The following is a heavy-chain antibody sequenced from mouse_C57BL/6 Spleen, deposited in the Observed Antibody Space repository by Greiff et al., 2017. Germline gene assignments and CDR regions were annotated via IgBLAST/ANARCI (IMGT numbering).Heavy chain of an antibody. Sequence: QVQLQQPGAELVRPGSSVKLSCKASGYTFTSYWMHWVKQRPIQGLEWIGNIDPSDSETHYNQKFKDKATLTVDKSSSTAYMQLSSLTSEDSAVYYCARGDYDYDEGYAMDYWGQGTSVTVSS. CDR2: IDPSDSET. V-gene: IGHV1-52*01. D-gene: IGHD2-4*01. CDR3: ARGDYDYDEGYAMDY. CDR1: GYTFTSYW. J-gene: IGHJ4*01.